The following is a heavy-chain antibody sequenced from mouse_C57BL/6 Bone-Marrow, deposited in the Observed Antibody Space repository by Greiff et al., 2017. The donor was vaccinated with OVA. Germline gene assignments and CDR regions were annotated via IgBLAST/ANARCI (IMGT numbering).Heavy chain of an antibody. V-gene: IGHV5-4*01. CDR3: EGDGVGAGGCYVVGFDY. Sequence: EVQLVESGGGLVKPGGSLKLSCAASGFTFSSYAMSWVRQTPEKRLEWVATISDGGSYTYYPDNVKGRFTLSRDNAKNNLYLQLSHLKSEDTAMFYCEGDGVGAGGCYVVGFDYWGRGTAIPVSS. J-gene: IGHJ2*01. D-gene: IGHD1-1*02. CDR2: ISDGGSYT. CDR1: GFTFSSYA.